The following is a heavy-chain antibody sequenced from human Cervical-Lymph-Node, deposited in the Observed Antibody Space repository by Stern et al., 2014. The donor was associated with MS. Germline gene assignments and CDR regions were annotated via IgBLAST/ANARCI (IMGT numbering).Heavy chain of an antibody. CDR2: IYYSGST. CDR3: ARDFGGAAAGAPFDY. CDR1: GGSISSYY. D-gene: IGHD6-13*01. J-gene: IGHJ4*02. V-gene: IGHV4-59*01. Sequence: VQLVESGPGLVKPSETLSLTCTVSGGSISSYYWSRIRQPPGKGLEWIGYIYYSGSTNYNPSLKSRVTISVDTSKNQFSLKLSSVTAADTAVYYCARDFGGAAAGAPFDYWGQGTLVTVSS.